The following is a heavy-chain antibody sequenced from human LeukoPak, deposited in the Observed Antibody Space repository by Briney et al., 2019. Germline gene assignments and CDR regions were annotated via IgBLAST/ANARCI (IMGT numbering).Heavy chain of an antibody. D-gene: IGHD5-12*01. Sequence: GGSLRLSCAASGFTFSSYAMSWARQAPGKGLEWVSAISGSGGSTYYADSVKGRYTISRDNANNYLYLQMDSLRGEDTAVYFCARDDIVSQHWGQGTLVTVSS. V-gene: IGHV3-23*01. CDR2: ISGSGGST. J-gene: IGHJ1*01. CDR3: ARDDIVSQH. CDR1: GFTFSSYA.